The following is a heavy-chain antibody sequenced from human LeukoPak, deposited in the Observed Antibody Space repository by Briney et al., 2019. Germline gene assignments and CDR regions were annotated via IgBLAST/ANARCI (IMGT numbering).Heavy chain of an antibody. CDR1: GGSISSYY. CDR3: ARLWDSSSSLDH. Sequence: SETLSLTCTVSGGSISSYYWTWIRQPPGKGLGLEWIGYIYYSGGTNYNPSLKSRVTISIDTSKNQVSLKLSSVTAADTAVYYCARLWDSSSSLDHWGQGTLVTVSS. CDR2: IYYSGGT. D-gene: IGHD6-6*01. V-gene: IGHV4-59*08. J-gene: IGHJ4*02.